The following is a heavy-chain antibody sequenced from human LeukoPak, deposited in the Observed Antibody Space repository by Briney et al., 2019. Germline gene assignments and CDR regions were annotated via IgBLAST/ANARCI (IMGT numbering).Heavy chain of an antibody. V-gene: IGHV3-23*01. D-gene: IGHD6-6*01. J-gene: IGHJ4*02. CDR2: ISGSGGST. Sequence: GGSLRLSCAASGFTFSSYAMSWVRQAPGKGLEWVSAISGSGGSTYYADSVKDRFTISRDNSKNTLYLQMNSLRAEDTAVYYCAKGTEYSSSWVYFDYWGQGTLVTVSS. CDR1: GFTFSSYA. CDR3: AKGTEYSSSWVYFDY.